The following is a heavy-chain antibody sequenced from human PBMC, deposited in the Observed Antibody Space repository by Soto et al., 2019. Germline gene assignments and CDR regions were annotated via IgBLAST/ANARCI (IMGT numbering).Heavy chain of an antibody. V-gene: IGHV4-59*01. CDR1: GGSISRYY. Sequence: SETLFLTCTVSGGSISRYYWSWIRQPPGKGLEWIGYIYYSGSTNYNTSLKSRVTISVDTSKNQFSLKLSSVTAADTAVYYCASRYGYAFAISGQGTIVTVSS. CDR2: IYYSGST. J-gene: IGHJ3*02. CDR3: ASRYGYAFAI. D-gene: IGHD4-17*01.